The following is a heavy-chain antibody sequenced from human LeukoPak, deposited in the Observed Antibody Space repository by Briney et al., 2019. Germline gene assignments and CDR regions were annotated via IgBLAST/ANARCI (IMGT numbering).Heavy chain of an antibody. CDR2: IYTSGRS. J-gene: IGHJ4*02. Sequence: SETLSLTSTVPGGSISSYFCSCIRQPAGEGLEWIGRIYTSGRSNYNPSLKSRVTMSVDTSKKQLSLKLSSVTAAGTAVYYCARDPQLGPFDYWGEGRLVGVCS. CDR1: GGSISSYF. V-gene: IGHV4-4*07. D-gene: IGHD6-6*01. CDR3: ARDPQLGPFDY.